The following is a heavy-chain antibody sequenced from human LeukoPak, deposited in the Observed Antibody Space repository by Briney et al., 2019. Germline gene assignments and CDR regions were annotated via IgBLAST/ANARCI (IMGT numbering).Heavy chain of an antibody. CDR1: GFTFSSYG. CDR2: ISYDGSNK. D-gene: IGHD2-2*01. J-gene: IGHJ4*02. V-gene: IGHV3-30*18. CDR3: AKDRLGTGIVVVPAAQNFDY. Sequence: GGSLRLSCAASGFTFSSYGMHWVRQAPGKGLEWVAVISYDGSNKYYADSVKGRFTISRDNSKNTLYLQMNSLRAEDTAVYYCAKDRLGTGIVVVPAAQNFDYWGQGTLVTVSS.